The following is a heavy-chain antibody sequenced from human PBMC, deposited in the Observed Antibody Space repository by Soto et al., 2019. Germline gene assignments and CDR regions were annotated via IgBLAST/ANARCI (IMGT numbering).Heavy chain of an antibody. CDR1: GFAFSSYG. V-gene: IGHV3-33*01. CDR2: IWYDGSNK. D-gene: IGHD5-18*01. J-gene: IGHJ4*02. CDR3: ATDPPGGIQLWFG. Sequence: PGGSLRLSCAASGFAFSSYGMHWVRQAPGKGLEWVAVIWYDGSNKYYADSVKGRFTISRDNSKNTLYLQMNSLRAEDTAVYYCATDPPGGIQLWFGCGQGTLVTVSS.